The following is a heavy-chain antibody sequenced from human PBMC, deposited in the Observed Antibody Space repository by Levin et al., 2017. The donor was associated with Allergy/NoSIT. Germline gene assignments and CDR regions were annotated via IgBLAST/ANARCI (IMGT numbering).Heavy chain of an antibody. Sequence: SGPTLVKPTQTLTLTCTFSGFSPSTSGVGVGWIRQPPGKALEWLALIYWDDDKRYSPSLKSRLTITKDTSKNQVVLTMTNMDPVDTATYYCAHRPVVVVGATPTDNWFDPWGQGTLVTVSS. D-gene: IGHD2-15*01. CDR1: GFSPSTSGVG. CDR2: IYWDDDK. J-gene: IGHJ5*02. CDR3: AHRPVVVVGATPTDNWFDP. V-gene: IGHV2-5*02.